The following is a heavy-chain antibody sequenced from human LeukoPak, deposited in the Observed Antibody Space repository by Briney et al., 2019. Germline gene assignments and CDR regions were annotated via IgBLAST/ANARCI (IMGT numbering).Heavy chain of an antibody. Sequence: ASVKVSCKASGYTFTSYAIHWVRQAPGQRLEWMGWISAGNGNTKYSQNFQGRATFISNTSATTAFMELSSLRSEDAAVYYCVRDSGSGNNDYWGQGTLVTVSS. CDR2: ISAGNGNT. CDR1: GYTFTSYA. D-gene: IGHD1-26*01. J-gene: IGHJ4*02. V-gene: IGHV1-3*01. CDR3: VRDSGSGNNDY.